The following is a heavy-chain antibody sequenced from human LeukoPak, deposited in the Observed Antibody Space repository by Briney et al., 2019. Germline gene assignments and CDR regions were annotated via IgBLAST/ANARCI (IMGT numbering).Heavy chain of an antibody. CDR2: ITGSGVT. V-gene: IGHV3-21*01. Sequence: GGSLRLSCAASGFTFSNYGMNWVRQAPGKGLEWVSGITGSGVTYYADSVKGRFSISRDNAKNSLYLQMNSLRAEDTAVYYCARDLLGWELHYFDYWGQGTLVTVSS. D-gene: IGHD1-26*01. J-gene: IGHJ4*02. CDR3: ARDLLGWELHYFDY. CDR1: GFTFSNYG.